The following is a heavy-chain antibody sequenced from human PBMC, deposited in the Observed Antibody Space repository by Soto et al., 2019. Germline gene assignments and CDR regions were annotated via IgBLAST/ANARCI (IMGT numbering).Heavy chain of an antibody. CDR3: AKDSGGAAAGPVFDYYYYGMDV. D-gene: IGHD6-13*01. J-gene: IGHJ6*02. V-gene: IGHV3-30*02. CDR2: IWYDGSNK. CDR1: GFTFSSYG. Sequence: GGSLRLSCAASGFTFSSYGMHWVRQAPGKGLEWVAVIWYDGSNKYYADSVKGRFTISRDNSKNTLYLQMNSLRAEDTAVYYCAKDSGGAAAGPVFDYYYYGMDVWGQGTTVTVSS.